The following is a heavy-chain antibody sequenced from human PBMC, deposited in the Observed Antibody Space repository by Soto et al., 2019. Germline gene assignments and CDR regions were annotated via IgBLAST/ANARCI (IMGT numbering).Heavy chain of an antibody. CDR1: GFTFSSYA. V-gene: IGHV3-30-3*01. J-gene: IGHJ4*02. Sequence: QVQLVESGGGVVQHWRSLRLSCAASGFTFSSYAMHWVRQAPGKGRELVAVISYDGSNKYYVDSVKGRFTISRDNSKNTLYLQMNSLRAEDRAVYYGARVIVTLRFLLDYWGQGTLVTVSS. CDR2: ISYDGSNK. CDR3: ARVIVTLRFLLDY. D-gene: IGHD3-3*01.